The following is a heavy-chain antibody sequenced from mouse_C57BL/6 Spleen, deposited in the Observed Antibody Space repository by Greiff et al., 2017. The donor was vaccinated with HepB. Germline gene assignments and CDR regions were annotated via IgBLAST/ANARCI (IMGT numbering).Heavy chain of an antibody. CDR3: ARGHYGSSYVAY. J-gene: IGHJ3*01. Sequence: EVMLVESGGGLVKPGGSLKLSCAASGFTFSDYGMHWVRQAPEKGLEWVAYISSGSSTIYYADTVKGRFTISRDNAKNTLFLQMTSLRSEDTAMYYCARGHYGSSYVAYWGQGTLVTVSA. CDR2: ISSGSSTI. V-gene: IGHV5-17*01. CDR1: GFTFSDYG. D-gene: IGHD1-1*01.